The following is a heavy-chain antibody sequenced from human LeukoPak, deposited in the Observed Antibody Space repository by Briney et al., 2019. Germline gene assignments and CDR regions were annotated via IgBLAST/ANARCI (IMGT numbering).Heavy chain of an antibody. V-gene: IGHV3-30*04. J-gene: IGHJ4*02. CDR1: GFTFSSYA. CDR2: ITSDGSNK. CDR3: ARESGALRGYSYGH. D-gene: IGHD5-18*01. Sequence: GGSLILSCAASGFTFSSYAMHWVRQAPGKGLEWVAVITSDGSNKHYGDSVKGRFTISRDNSKNTLYLQMNSLRAEDTALYYCARESGALRGYSYGHWGQGTLVTVSS.